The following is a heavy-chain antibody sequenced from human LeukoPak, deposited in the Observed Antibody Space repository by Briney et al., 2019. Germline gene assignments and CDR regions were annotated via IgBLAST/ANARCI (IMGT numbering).Heavy chain of an antibody. CDR1: GGSFSGYY. Sequence: SETLSLTCAVYGGSFSGYYWSWIRQPPGKGLEWIGEINHSGSTNYNPSLKSRVTISVDTSKNQFSLKLSSVTAADTAVYYCARDSPNYYDSSGYYSDWFDPWGQGTLVTVSS. J-gene: IGHJ5*02. CDR2: INHSGST. CDR3: ARDSPNYYDSSGYYSDWFDP. V-gene: IGHV4-34*01. D-gene: IGHD3-22*01.